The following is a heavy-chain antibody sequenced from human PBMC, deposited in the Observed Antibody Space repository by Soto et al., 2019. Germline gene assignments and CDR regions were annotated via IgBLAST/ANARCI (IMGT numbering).Heavy chain of an antibody. V-gene: IGHV3-74*01. J-gene: IGHJ4*02. D-gene: IGHD6-19*01. CDR1: GFTFSNYW. CDR3: ARLHGTVAAFYFDD. CDR2: INSGGSST. Sequence: EVQLVESGGGLVQPGGSLRLSCAASGFTFSNYWMHWVRQAPGKGLMWVSRINSGGSSTNYADSVKGRFTISRDNAKNTLYLQMNSLRAEDTAVYYCARLHGTVAAFYFDDWGQGTLVTVSS.